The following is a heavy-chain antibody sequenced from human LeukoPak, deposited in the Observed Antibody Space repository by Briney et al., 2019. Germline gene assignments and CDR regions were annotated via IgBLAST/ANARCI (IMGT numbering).Heavy chain of an antibody. V-gene: IGHV3-23*01. D-gene: IGHD3-10*01. CDR2: MSGSGDHI. CDR1: GLSFSSQA. CDR3: AKVPGDHIGSGRSGY. J-gene: IGHJ4*02. Sequence: GGSLRLSCAASGLSFSSQAMTWARQAPGKGLEWVSGMSGSGDHIYYADSVKGRFTISRDNSRDTLYLQMNRLRAEDTAIYYCAKVPGDHIGSGRSGYWGQGTLVTVSS.